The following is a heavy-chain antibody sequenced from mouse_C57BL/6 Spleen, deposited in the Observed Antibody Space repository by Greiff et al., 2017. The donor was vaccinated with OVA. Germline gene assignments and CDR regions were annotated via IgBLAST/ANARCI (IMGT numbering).Heavy chain of an antibody. J-gene: IGHJ2*01. Sequence: EVQLQQSGPELVKPGASVKISCKASGYTFTDYYMNWVKQSHGKSLEWIGDINPNNGGTSYNQKFKGKATLTVDKSSSTAYMELRSLTSEDSAVYYCARRGSTMVTTHYFDYWGQGTTLTVSS. CDR2: INPNNGGT. D-gene: IGHD2-2*01. CDR1: GYTFTDYY. V-gene: IGHV1-26*01. CDR3: ARRGSTMVTTHYFDY.